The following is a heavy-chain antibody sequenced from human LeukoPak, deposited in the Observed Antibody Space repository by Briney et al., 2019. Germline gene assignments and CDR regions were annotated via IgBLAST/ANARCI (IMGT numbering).Heavy chain of an antibody. Sequence: GGSLRLSCAASGLTVSSNCMSWVRQAPGKGLEWVSLIYSGGSTYYTDSVKGRFTISRDNSKNTLYLQMNSLRAEDTAVYYCAKDRRAIVVVPAATDFDYWGQGTLVTVSS. V-gene: IGHV3-53*01. J-gene: IGHJ4*02. D-gene: IGHD2-2*01. CDR3: AKDRRAIVVVPAATDFDY. CDR2: IYSGGST. CDR1: GLTVSSNC.